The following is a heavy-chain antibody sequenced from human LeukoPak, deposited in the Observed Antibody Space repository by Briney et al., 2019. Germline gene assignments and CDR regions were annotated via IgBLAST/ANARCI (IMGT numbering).Heavy chain of an antibody. J-gene: IGHJ6*02. CDR2: IRSKAYRGTT. Sequence: GGSLRLSCTGSGFTFGDHAMSWVRQAPGKGLEWVGFIRSKAYRGTTEYAASVKGRFTISRDDSASIAYLQMNSLRTEDTAEYYCARGPIQLWIHNAMDVWGQGTTVTVSS. D-gene: IGHD5-18*01. V-gene: IGHV3-49*04. CDR3: ARGPIQLWIHNAMDV. CDR1: GFTFGDHA.